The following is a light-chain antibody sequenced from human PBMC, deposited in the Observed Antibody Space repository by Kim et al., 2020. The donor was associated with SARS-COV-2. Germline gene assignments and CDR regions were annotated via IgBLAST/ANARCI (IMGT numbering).Light chain of an antibody. CDR2: NAD. Sequence: EVVMTQSPATLSVSPGVTATLSCRASQRVSTNLAWYQQKPGQAPRVLIYNADTRATGVPARFSGSGSGTEFTLTISSLQSEDFATYYCQQYDDWSPVTFGGGTKVDIK. J-gene: IGKJ4*01. CDR1: QRVSTN. CDR3: QQYDDWSPVT. V-gene: IGKV3-15*01.